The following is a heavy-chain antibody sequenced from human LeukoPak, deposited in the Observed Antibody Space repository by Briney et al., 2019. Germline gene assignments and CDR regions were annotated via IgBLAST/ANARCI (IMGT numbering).Heavy chain of an antibody. D-gene: IGHD5-18*01. Sequence: GGSLRLSCAASGFTFSSYSMNWVRQAPGKGLEWVSSISSGSSYIYYADSVKGRFTISRDNAKNSLYLQMNSLRAEDTAVYYCARDSQLWSMDVWGKGTTVTVSS. CDR2: ISSGSSYI. J-gene: IGHJ6*03. CDR1: GFTFSSYS. V-gene: IGHV3-21*01. CDR3: ARDSQLWSMDV.